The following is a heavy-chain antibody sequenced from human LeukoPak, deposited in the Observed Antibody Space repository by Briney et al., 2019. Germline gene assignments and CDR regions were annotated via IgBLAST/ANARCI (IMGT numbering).Heavy chain of an antibody. CDR1: GGTFSSYA. CDR3: ARDSYGDYEYGY. V-gene: IGHV1-69*04. CDR2: IIPILGIA. J-gene: IGHJ4*02. Sequence: SVKVSCKASGGTFSSYAISWVRQAPGQGLEWMGRIIPILGIANYAQKFQGRVTITADKSTSTAYMELSSLRSEHTAVYYCARDSYGDYEYGYWGQGTLVTVSS. D-gene: IGHD4-17*01.